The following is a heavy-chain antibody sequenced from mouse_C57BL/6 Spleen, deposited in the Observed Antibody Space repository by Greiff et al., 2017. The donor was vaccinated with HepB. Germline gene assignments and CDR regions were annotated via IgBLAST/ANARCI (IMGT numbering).Heavy chain of an antibody. CDR2: ISSGSSTI. J-gene: IGHJ4*01. D-gene: IGHD1-1*01. V-gene: IGHV5-17*01. CDR1: GFTFSDYG. Sequence: EVKLMESGGGLVKPGGSLKLSCAASGFTFSDYGMHWVRQAPEKGLEWVAYISSGSSTIYYAVTVKGRFTISRDNAKNTLFLQMTSLRSEDTAMYYGARVYYYGSSYYAMDYWGQGTSVTVSS. CDR3: ARVYYYGSSYYAMDY.